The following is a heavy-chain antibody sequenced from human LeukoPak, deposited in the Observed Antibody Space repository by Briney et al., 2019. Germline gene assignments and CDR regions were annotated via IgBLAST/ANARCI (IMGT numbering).Heavy chain of an antibody. CDR2: INPSGGST. Sequence: GASVKVSCKASGYTFTGYYMHWVRQAPGQGLEWMGIINPSGGSTSYAQKFQGRVTMTRDTSTSTVYMELSSLRSEDTAVYYCARAYYYDSSGPHHFDYWGQGTLVTVSS. CDR3: ARAYYYDSSGPHHFDY. J-gene: IGHJ4*02. V-gene: IGHV1-46*01. CDR1: GYTFTGYY. D-gene: IGHD3-22*01.